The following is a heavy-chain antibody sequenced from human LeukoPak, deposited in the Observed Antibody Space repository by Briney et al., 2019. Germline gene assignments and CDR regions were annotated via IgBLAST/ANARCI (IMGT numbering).Heavy chain of an antibody. V-gene: IGHV4-59*12. D-gene: IGHD6-6*01. CDR3: ARGMMGIAARPGFVY. J-gene: IGHJ4*02. CDR2: IYYSGST. Sequence: SETLSLTCTVSGGSISGYYWTWIRQPPGRGLEWIGNIYYSGSTNYNPSLKSRVTISVDTSKNQFSLKLSSVTAADTAVYYCARGMMGIAARPGFVYWGQGTLVTVSS. CDR1: GGSISGYY.